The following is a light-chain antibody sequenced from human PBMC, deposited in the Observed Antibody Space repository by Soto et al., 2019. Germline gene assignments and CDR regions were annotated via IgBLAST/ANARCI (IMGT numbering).Light chain of an antibody. CDR2: LNSDGSH. CDR1: SGHSRYA. J-gene: IGLJ2*01. V-gene: IGLV4-69*01. Sequence: QLVLTQSPSASASLGASVKLTCTLSSGHSRYAIAWHQQQPEKGPRYLMKLNSDGSHSKGDGIPDRFSGSSSGAERYLTTSSLQSEDEADYYCQTWGTGTVVFGGGTKLTVL. CDR3: QTWGTGTVV.